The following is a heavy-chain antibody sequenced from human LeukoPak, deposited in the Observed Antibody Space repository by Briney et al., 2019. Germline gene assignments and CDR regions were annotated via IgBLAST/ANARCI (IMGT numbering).Heavy chain of an antibody. J-gene: IGHJ6*02. Sequence: GGSLRLSCEASGFPFSSYSMNWVRQAPGKGLEWVSYIRSSSTRIYYADSVKGRFTVSRDNAKNSMYLQMTSLRAEDTAVYYCARVNKPADYEYYGLDVWGQGTTATISS. D-gene: IGHD1/OR15-1a*01. CDR3: ARVNKPADYEYYGLDV. CDR1: GFPFSSYS. CDR2: IRSSSTRI. V-gene: IGHV3-48*01.